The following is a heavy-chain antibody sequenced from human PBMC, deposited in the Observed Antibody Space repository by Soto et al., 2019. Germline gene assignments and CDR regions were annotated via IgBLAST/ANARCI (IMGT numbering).Heavy chain of an antibody. J-gene: IGHJ4*02. CDR3: ARGDYYDSSGYYSGPLDY. CDR1: GFTFSSYG. Sequence: QVQLVESGGGVVQPGRSLRLSCAASGFTFSSYGMHWVRQAPGKGLEWVAVIWYDGSNKYYADSVKGRFTISRDNSKNTRYLQMNSLRAEDTAVYYCARGDYYDSSGYYSGPLDYWGQGTLVTVSS. D-gene: IGHD3-22*01. CDR2: IWYDGSNK. V-gene: IGHV3-33*01.